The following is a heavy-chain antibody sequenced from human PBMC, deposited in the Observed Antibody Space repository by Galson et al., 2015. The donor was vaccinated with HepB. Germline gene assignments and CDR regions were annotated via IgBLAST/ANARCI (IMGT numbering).Heavy chain of an antibody. D-gene: IGHD1-26*01. CDR2: ISGSDGST. CDR3: ATKRIVGLGPPYGMDV. J-gene: IGHJ6*02. Sequence: SLRLSCAASGFTFSSYAMSWVRQAPGKGLEWVSAISGSDGSTFYAQKFQGRVTMTRDTSTSTVYMELSSLRSEDTAMYYCATKRIVGLGPPYGMDVWGQGTTVPVSS. CDR1: GFTFSSYA. V-gene: IGHV3-23*01.